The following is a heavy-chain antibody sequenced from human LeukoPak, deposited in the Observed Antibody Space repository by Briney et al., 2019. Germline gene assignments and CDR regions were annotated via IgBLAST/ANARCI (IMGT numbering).Heavy chain of an antibody. V-gene: IGHV4-4*02. CDR2: IYHSGST. CDR3: ARVDYSNSGSYPPHFDH. CDR1: GGSISSSNW. J-gene: IGHJ4*02. D-gene: IGHD3-10*01. Sequence: SETLSLTCAVSGGSISSSNWWSWVRQPPGKGLEWIGEIYHSGSTNYNPSLKSRVTISVDKSKNQFSLKLSSVTAADTAVYYCARVDYSNSGSYPPHFDHWGQGTLATVSS.